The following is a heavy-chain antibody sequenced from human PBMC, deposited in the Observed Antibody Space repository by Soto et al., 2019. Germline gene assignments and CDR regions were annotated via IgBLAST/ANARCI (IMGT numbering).Heavy chain of an antibody. J-gene: IGHJ4*02. V-gene: IGHV3-7*03. Sequence: GGSLRLSCAASGFTFSSYWMSWVRQAPGKGLEWVANIKQDGSEKYYVDSVKGRFTISRDNAKNSLYLQMNSLRAEDAAVYYCAREPPPLYCSSTSCYEPYFDYWGQGTLVTVSS. CDR1: GFTFSSYW. D-gene: IGHD2-2*01. CDR2: IKQDGSEK. CDR3: AREPPPLYCSSTSCYEPYFDY.